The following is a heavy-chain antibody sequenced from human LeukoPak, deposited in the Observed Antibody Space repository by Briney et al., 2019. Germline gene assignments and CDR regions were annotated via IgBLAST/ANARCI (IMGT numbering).Heavy chain of an antibody. V-gene: IGHV1-69*13. D-gene: IGHD2-15*01. J-gene: IGHJ4*02. Sequence: ASVKVSCKASGGTFSSYAISWVRQAPGRGLEWMVGIIPIFGTANYAQKFQGRVTITADESTSTAYMELSSLRSEDTAVYYCARGHCSGGSCYYFDYWGQGTLVTVSS. CDR3: ARGHCSGGSCYYFDY. CDR2: IIPIFGTA. CDR1: GGTFSSYA.